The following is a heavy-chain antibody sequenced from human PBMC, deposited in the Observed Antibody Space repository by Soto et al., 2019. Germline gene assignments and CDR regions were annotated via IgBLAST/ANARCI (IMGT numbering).Heavy chain of an antibody. J-gene: IGHJ5*02. D-gene: IGHD3-22*01. CDR1: GFTFSSYA. Sequence: GGSLRLSWAASGFTFSSYAMSWVRQAPGKGLEWVSAISGSGGSTYYADSVKGRFTISRDNSKNTLYLQMNSLRAEDTAVYYCAKVSSYYDSSGPRWFDPWGQGTLVTVSS. CDR3: AKVSSYYDSSGPRWFDP. CDR2: ISGSGGST. V-gene: IGHV3-23*01.